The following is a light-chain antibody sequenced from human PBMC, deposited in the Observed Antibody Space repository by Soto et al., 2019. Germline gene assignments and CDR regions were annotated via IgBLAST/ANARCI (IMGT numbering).Light chain of an antibody. V-gene: IGLV1-51*01. Sequence: QSVLTQPPSVSAAPGQKVTISCSGSSSNTGGNSVCWYQQLPGTAPKLPIYDDNTRPSGIPDRFSGSKSGTSATLGITGFQTGDEADYYCGSWDSSLSAYVFGTGTKVTVL. CDR3: GSWDSSLSAYV. CDR1: SSNTGGNS. CDR2: DDN. J-gene: IGLJ1*01.